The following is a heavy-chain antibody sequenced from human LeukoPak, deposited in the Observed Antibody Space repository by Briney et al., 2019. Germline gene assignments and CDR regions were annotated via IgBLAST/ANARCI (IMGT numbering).Heavy chain of an antibody. Sequence: PSETLSLTCTVSGGSISSYYWSWIRQPPGKGLEWIGYIYYSGSTYYNPSLRSRVTISVDTSKNQFSLKLSSVTAADTAVYYCARDHSSSSEDYWGQGTLVTVSS. V-gene: IGHV4-59*12. J-gene: IGHJ4*02. CDR1: GGSISSYY. D-gene: IGHD6-13*01. CDR2: IYYSGST. CDR3: ARDHSSSSEDY.